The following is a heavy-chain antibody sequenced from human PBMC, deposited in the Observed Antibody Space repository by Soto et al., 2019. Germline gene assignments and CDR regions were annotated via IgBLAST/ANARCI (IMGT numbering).Heavy chain of an antibody. V-gene: IGHV4-30-4*01. D-gene: IGHD6-6*01. CDR1: GGSISSSDYY. CDR3: DRACKRAASRECYYLGMDG. CDR2: IYYSGST. Sequence: PSETLSLTCTVSGGSISSSDYYWSWVRQPPGRGLEWIGYIYYSGSTYYNPSLKSRVTISVDTSKNQFSLRLSSVTAADTAEYYCDRACKRAASRECYYLGMDGWGKGTTVTVSS. J-gene: IGHJ6*04.